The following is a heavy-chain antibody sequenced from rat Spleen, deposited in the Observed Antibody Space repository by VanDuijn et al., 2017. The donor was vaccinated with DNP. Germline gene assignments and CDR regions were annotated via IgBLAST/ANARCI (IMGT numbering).Heavy chain of an antibody. V-gene: IGHV5-31*01. CDR3: ARGGRSYFDY. Sequence: EVQLVESGGGLVQPGRSLKLSCAASGFTFNNYWMTWIRQVPGEGLEWVASISSSGGSTYYPDSVKGRFTISRDNAKSTLYLQMNSLRSEDTATYYCARGGRSYFDYWGQGVMVTVSS. CDR2: ISSSGGST. D-gene: IGHD1-11*01. CDR1: GFTFNNYW. J-gene: IGHJ2*01.